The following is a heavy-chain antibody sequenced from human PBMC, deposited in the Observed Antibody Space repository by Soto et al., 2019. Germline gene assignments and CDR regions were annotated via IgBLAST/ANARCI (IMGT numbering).Heavy chain of an antibody. CDR1: GGTFSSYA. CDR3: ARVEHYDILTGYSYGMDV. Sequence: QVQLVRSGAEVKKPGSSVKVSCKASGGTFSSYAISWVRQAPGQGLEWMGGIIPIFGTANYAQKFQGRVTITADESTSTAYMELSSLRSEDTAVYYCARVEHYDILTGYSYGMDVWGQGTTVTVSS. CDR2: IIPIFGTA. V-gene: IGHV1-69*01. J-gene: IGHJ6*02. D-gene: IGHD3-9*01.